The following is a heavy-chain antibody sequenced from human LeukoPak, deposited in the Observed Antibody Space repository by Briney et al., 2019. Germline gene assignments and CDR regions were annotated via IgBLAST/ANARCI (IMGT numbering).Heavy chain of an antibody. Sequence: GGSLRLSCAASGFTFSSYAMNWVRQAPGKGLEWVGRIRSNAYGGATESAAPVTGRSTISRDDSENTLYLQMNSLKIEDTAVYYCTRGSNRDDSSDFDCWGQGTLVTVSS. CDR2: IRSNAYGGAT. J-gene: IGHJ4*02. CDR3: TRGSNRDDSSDFDC. D-gene: IGHD3-22*01. CDR1: GFTFSSYA. V-gene: IGHV3-15*07.